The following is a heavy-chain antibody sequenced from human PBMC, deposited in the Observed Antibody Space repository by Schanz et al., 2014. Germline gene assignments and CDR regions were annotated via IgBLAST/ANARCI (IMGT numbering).Heavy chain of an antibody. CDR1: GGTFSSDT. J-gene: IGHJ6*03. V-gene: IGHV1-69*02. CDR3: AGTYCSSTSCYTGYYYMDV. Sequence: QVQLVQSGAEVKKPGSSVKVSCKASGGTFSSDTFSWVRQVPGQGLEWMGRIVPIAGITNYAQRFQGRVTITADKSTSTAYMELTSLRSEDTAVYYCAGTYCSSTSCYTGYYYMDVWGKGTTVTGSS. D-gene: IGHD2-2*02. CDR2: IVPIAGIT.